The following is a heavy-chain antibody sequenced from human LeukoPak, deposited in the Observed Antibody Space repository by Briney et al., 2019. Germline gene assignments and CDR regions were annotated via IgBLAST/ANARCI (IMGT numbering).Heavy chain of an antibody. CDR3: ARVTPSSSWYYYYYYGMDV. CDR2: ISAYNGNT. D-gene: IGHD6-13*01. V-gene: IGHV1-18*01. Sequence: ASVKVSCKASGYTFTSYGISWVRQAPGQGLEWMGWISAYNGNTNYAQKLQGRVTMTTDTSTSTAYMELRSLRSDDTAVYYCARVTPSSSWYYYYYYGMDVWDQGTTVTVSS. CDR1: GYTFTSYG. J-gene: IGHJ6*02.